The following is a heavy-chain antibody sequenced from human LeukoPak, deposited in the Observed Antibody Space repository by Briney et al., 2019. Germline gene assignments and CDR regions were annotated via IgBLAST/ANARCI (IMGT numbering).Heavy chain of an antibody. CDR2: IDGSGGNI. Sequence: GGSLRLSCAASGFTFSSYAMKWVRQAPGKGLQWVSVIDGSGGNIHYADSVEGRFTISRDNSKHTLYLQMNSLRAEDTAVYYCATYMQRGAFDYWGQGTLVTVPS. CDR1: GFTFSSYA. CDR3: ATYMQRGAFDY. D-gene: IGHD4/OR15-4a*01. V-gene: IGHV3-23*01. J-gene: IGHJ4*02.